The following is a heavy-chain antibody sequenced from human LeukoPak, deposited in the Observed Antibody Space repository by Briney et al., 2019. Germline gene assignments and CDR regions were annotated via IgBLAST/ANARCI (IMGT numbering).Heavy chain of an antibody. Sequence: GASVKVSCKASGYTFSTYDLTWVRQATGQGLEWMGWMNPRSGNTLYAQKFQGRVTMTRNTSISTAYMELSSLRSDDTAVYYCARRAYSGSYFPIDYWGQGTLVTVSS. V-gene: IGHV1-8*02. D-gene: IGHD1-26*01. CDR3: ARRAYSGSYFPIDY. CDR2: MNPRSGNT. CDR1: GYTFSTYD. J-gene: IGHJ4*02.